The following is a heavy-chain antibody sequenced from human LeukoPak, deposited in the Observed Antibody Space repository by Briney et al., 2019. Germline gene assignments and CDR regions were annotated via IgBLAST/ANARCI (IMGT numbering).Heavy chain of an antibody. Sequence: PGGSLRLSCAASGFTFSNAWMSWVRQAPGKGLEWVGRIKSKTDGGTTYYAAPVKGRFTISRDDSKNTRYLQMNSLKTEDTAVYYCTTDRSYYDSSGYLLDYWGQGTLVTVSS. V-gene: IGHV3-15*01. CDR1: GFTFSNAW. CDR2: IKSKTDGGTT. J-gene: IGHJ4*02. D-gene: IGHD3-22*01. CDR3: TTDRSYYDSSGYLLDY.